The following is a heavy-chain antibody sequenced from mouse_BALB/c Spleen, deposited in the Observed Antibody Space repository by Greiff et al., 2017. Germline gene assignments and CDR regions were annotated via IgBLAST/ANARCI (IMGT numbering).Heavy chain of an antibody. CDR1: GYSITSDYA. CDR3: ARNYGNSFAY. Sequence: EVKLVESGPGLVKPSQSLSLTCTVTGYSITSDYAWNWIRQFPGNQLEWMGYISYSGSTSYNPSLKSRISITRDTSKNQFFLQLNSVTTEDTATYYCARNYGNSFAYWGQGTLVTVSA. V-gene: IGHV3-2*02. CDR2: ISYSGST. D-gene: IGHD2-1*01. J-gene: IGHJ3*01.